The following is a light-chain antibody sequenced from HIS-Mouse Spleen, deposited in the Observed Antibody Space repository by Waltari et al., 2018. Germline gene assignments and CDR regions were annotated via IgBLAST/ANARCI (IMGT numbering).Light chain of an antibody. CDR3: SSYAGSNNWV. J-gene: IGLJ3*02. Sequence: QSALTQPPSASGSPGQSAPISCPGTSSDVGGFNYFSWYQQHPGQAPKLMIYEVSKRPSGVPDRFSGSKSGNTASLTVSGLQAEDEADYYCSSYAGSNNWVFGGGTKLTVL. CDR1: SSDVGGFNY. V-gene: IGLV2-8*01. CDR2: EVS.